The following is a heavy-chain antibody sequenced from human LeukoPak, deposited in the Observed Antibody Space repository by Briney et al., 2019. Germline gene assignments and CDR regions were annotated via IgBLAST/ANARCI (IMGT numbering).Heavy chain of an antibody. CDR2: INPNSGGT. D-gene: IGHD6-19*01. Sequence: ASVKVSCTASGYTFTGYYMHWVRQAPGQGLEWMGWINPNSGGTNYAQKFQGRVTMTRDTSISTAYMELSRLRSDDTAVYYCARESLGMYSSGWTPNWFDPWGQGTLVTVSS. CDR1: GYTFTGYY. J-gene: IGHJ5*02. CDR3: ARESLGMYSSGWTPNWFDP. V-gene: IGHV1-2*02.